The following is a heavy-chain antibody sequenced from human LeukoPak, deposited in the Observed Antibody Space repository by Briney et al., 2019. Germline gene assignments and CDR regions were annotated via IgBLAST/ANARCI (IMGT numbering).Heavy chain of an antibody. D-gene: IGHD6-13*01. CDR2: IIPILGIA. V-gene: IGHV1-69*04. Sequence: GASVKVSCKASGYTFTGYYMHWVRQAPGQGLEWMGRIIPILGIANYAQKFQGRVTITADKSTSTAYMELSSLRSEDTAVYYCARGSNSSSWYNWFDPWGQGTLVTVSS. CDR1: GYTFTGYY. J-gene: IGHJ5*02. CDR3: ARGSNSSSWYNWFDP.